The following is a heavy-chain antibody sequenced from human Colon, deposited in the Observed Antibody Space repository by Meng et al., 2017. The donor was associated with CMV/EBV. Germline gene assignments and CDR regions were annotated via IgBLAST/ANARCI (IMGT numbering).Heavy chain of an antibody. D-gene: IGHD1-1*01. CDR1: GFSLSNYG. V-gene: IGHV3-30*02. CDR2: IRHDETSK. CDR3: AKGRAANDWNDFDS. J-gene: IGHJ4*02. Sequence: GGSLRLSCAIFGFSLSNYGMHWVRQVPGKGLEWVAFIRHDETSKYYGEAMRGRFTISRDTSKNTVDLLMTSLRPGDTALYYCAKGRAANDWNDFDSWGQGTLVTVSS.